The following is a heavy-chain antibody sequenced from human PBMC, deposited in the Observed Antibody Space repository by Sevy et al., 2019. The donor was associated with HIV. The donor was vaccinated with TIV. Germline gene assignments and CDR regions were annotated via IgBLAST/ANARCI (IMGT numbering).Heavy chain of an antibody. Sequence: ASVKVSCKASGYTFTGDYLHWVRQAPGQGLEWMGRVYPNSGGTNYAQTFQGRVTMTRDTSISTAYMELSRLRSDDTAVYHCARDGGGGTTNSGMDVWGQGTTVTVSS. V-gene: IGHV1-2*06. J-gene: IGHJ6*02. D-gene: IGHD1-7*01. CDR3: ARDGGGGTTNSGMDV. CDR2: VYPNSGGT. CDR1: GYTFTGDY.